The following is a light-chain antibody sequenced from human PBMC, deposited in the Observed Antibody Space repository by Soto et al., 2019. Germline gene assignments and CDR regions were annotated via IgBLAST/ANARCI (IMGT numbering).Light chain of an antibody. CDR3: RPRGNRPPN. Sequence: EIVLTQSPVTLSLSPGERATLSCRASQSVSRSLAWYQQKPGQAPRLLVYDASNRATGIPARFSGSGSGTDFTLTISSLEPEDFAVYFCRPRGNRPPNFGGGTKVDIK. V-gene: IGKV3-11*01. J-gene: IGKJ4*01. CDR1: QSVSRS. CDR2: DAS.